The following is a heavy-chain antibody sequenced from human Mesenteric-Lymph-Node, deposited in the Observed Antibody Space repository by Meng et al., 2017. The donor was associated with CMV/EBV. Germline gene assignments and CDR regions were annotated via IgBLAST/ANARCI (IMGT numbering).Heavy chain of an antibody. J-gene: IGHJ4*02. CDR3: ARHQRWLKSEGGFNY. Sequence: QGGSGLLKPAATLSRPFSVSVWCFSGDYCSRTRQPPGKGRQWISEINQRGSTNYHPSLKNRVTISVDTSKNQFSLKLSSVTAADTAVYYCARHQRWLKSEGGFNYWGQGTLVTVSS. D-gene: IGHD4-23*01. V-gene: IGHV4-34*01. CDR1: VWCFSGDY. CDR2: INQRGST.